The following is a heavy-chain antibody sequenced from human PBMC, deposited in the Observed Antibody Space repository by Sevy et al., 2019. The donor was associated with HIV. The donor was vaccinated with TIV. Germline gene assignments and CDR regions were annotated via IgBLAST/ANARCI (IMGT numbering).Heavy chain of an antibody. CDR1: GGSFSNFA. Sequence: ASVKVSCKAPGGSFSNFAYIWVRQAPGQGLEWMGMIIPIFGAPNYAQKFQDRVTITADESTNTAYMELRSLISDDTAVYYCARGYYYGSGSYYPPDYWGQGTLVTVSS. D-gene: IGHD3-10*01. V-gene: IGHV1-69*13. J-gene: IGHJ4*02. CDR2: IIPIFGAP. CDR3: ARGYYYGSGSYYPPDY.